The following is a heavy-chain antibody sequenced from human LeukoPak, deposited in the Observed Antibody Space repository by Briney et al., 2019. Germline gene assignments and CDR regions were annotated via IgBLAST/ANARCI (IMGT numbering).Heavy chain of an antibody. Sequence: SETLSLTCTVSGGSISSYYWSWIRQPPGKGLEWIGFIYYTGFTIYNPSLKSRVTISVDTSKNQFSLKLSSVTAADTAVYYCARGRDGYNEDWFDPWGQGTLVTVSS. CDR1: GGSISSYY. D-gene: IGHD5-24*01. J-gene: IGHJ5*02. V-gene: IGHV4-59*12. CDR3: ARGRDGYNEDWFDP. CDR2: IYYTGFT.